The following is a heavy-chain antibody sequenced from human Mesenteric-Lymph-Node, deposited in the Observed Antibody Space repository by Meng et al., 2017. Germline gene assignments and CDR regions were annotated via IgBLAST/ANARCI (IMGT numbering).Heavy chain of an antibody. CDR2: ISGSGGST. CDR1: GFTFSSYA. J-gene: IGHJ5*02. D-gene: IGHD6-13*01. Sequence: GESLKISCAASGFTFSSYAMSWVRQAPGKGLEWVSAISGSGGSTYYADSVKGRFTISRDNSKNTLYLQMNSLRAEDTAVYYCARDGAAAGTTWGQGTLVTVSS. CDR3: ARDGAAAGTT. V-gene: IGHV3-23*01.